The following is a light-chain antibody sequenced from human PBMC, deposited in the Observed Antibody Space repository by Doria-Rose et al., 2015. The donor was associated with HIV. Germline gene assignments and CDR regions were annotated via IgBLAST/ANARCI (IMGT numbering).Light chain of an antibody. V-gene: IGLV1-40*01. J-gene: IGLJ2*01. CDR2: GNT. CDR3: QSYDSSLSGPQVV. CDR1: SSNIGAGYD. Sequence: QRVTISCTGSSSNIGAGYDVHWYQQLPGTAPKLLIYGNTNRPSGAPDRFSGSKSGSSASLAITGLQAEDEADYYCQSYDSSLSGPQVVFGGGTKLTVL.